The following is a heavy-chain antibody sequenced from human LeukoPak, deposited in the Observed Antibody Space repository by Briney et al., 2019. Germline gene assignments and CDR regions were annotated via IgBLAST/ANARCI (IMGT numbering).Heavy chain of an antibody. J-gene: IGHJ4*02. CDR3: AKRETGYSSGWSVRGYFDY. Sequence: GGSLRLSCAASEFSVGSNYMTWVRQAPGKGREWVSAISGSGGSTYYADSVKGRFTISRDNSKNTLYLQMNSLRAEDTAVYYCAKRETGYSSGWSVRGYFDYWGQGTLVTVSS. CDR2: ISGSGGST. CDR1: EFSVGSNY. V-gene: IGHV3-23*01. D-gene: IGHD6-19*01.